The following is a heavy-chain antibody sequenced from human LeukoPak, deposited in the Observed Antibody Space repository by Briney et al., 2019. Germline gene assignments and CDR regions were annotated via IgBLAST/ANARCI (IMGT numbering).Heavy chain of an antibody. CDR3: ARATYDSSGDPLDY. CDR1: AFTFSSYG. V-gene: IGHV3-21*01. D-gene: IGHD3-22*01. CDR2: ISGDGRDI. Sequence: GGTLRLSCAASAFTFSSYGMSWVRQAPGKGLEWVSAISGDGRDIFYADAVKGRFTISRDNAKNSLYLQMNSLRAEDTAVYYCARATYDSSGDPLDYWGQGTLVTVSS. J-gene: IGHJ4*02.